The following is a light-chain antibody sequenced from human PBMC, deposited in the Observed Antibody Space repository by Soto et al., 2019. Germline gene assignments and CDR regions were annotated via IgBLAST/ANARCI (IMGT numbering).Light chain of an antibody. V-gene: IGLV2-14*01. CDR2: EVS. CDR1: SSDVGNGYDS. Sequence: QSALAQPASVSLSPGQSITISCSGSSSDVGNGYDSVSWYQQHPGKAPKLMIFEVSNRPSGVSYRFSGSKSGNTASLTISGLQAEDEADYFCSSYSISTAYLFGTGTKVTVL. CDR3: SSYSISTAYL. J-gene: IGLJ1*01.